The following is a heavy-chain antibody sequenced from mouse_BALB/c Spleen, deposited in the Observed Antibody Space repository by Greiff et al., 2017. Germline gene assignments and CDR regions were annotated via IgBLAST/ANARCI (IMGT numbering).Heavy chain of an antibody. D-gene: IGHD2-4*01. CDR1: GFTFSSYA. CDR2: ISSGGST. CDR3: ARGGLYYDYDWFAY. V-gene: IGHV5-6-5*01. Sequence: EVKVVESGGGLVKPGGSLKLSCAASGFTFSSYAMSWVRQTPEKRLEWVASISSGGSTYYPDSVKGRFTISRDNARNILYLQMSSLRSEDTAMYYCARGGLYYDYDWFAYWGQGTLVTVSA. J-gene: IGHJ3*01.